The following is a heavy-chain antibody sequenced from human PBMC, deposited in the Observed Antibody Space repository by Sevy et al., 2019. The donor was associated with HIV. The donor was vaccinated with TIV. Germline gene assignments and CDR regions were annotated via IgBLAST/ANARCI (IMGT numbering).Heavy chain of an antibody. CDR3: AKEGYYYDSHSADWFDP. V-gene: IGHV3-30*04. D-gene: IGHD3-22*01. J-gene: IGHJ5*02. CDR1: GFNFSPYA. CDR2: ISKDGNNN. Sequence: GGSLRLSCAASGFNFSPYAIHWVRQAPGKGLEWVAVISKDGNNNEYADSVKGRFTISRDNSKNTLYLQMNSLRAEDTAVYFCAKEGYYYDSHSADWFDPWGQGTLVTVSS.